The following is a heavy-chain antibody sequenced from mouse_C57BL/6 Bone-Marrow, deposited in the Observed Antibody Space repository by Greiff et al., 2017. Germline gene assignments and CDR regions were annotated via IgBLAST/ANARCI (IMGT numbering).Heavy chain of an antibody. CDR3: ARSYCYDRAWFAY. V-gene: IGHV5-12*01. CDR2: ISNGGGST. D-gene: IGHD2-12*01. Sequence: EVMLVESGGGLVQPGGSLKLSCAASGFTFSDYYMYWVRQTPEKRLEWVAYISNGGGSTYYPDTVKGRFTISRDNAKNTLYLQMSRLKSEDTAMYYFARSYCYDRAWFAYWGQGTLVTVSA. J-gene: IGHJ3*01. CDR1: GFTFSDYY.